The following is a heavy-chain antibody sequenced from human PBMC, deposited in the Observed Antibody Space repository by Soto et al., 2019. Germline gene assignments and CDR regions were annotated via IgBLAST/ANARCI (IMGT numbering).Heavy chain of an antibody. V-gene: IGHV5-51*01. Sequence: GESLKISCKGSGYSFTSYWIGWVRQMPGKGLEWMGIIYPGDSDTRYSPSFQGQVTISADKSISTAYLQWSSLKASDTAMYYCARRGGSSSDYYYGMDVWGQGTTVTVSS. CDR1: GYSFTSYW. CDR2: IYPGDSDT. CDR3: ARRGGSSSDYYYGMDV. J-gene: IGHJ6*02. D-gene: IGHD6-6*01.